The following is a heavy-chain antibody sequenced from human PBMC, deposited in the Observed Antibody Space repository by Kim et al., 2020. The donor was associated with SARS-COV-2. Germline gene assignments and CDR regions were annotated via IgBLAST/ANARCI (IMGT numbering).Heavy chain of an antibody. CDR2: IKQDGSEK. V-gene: IGHV3-7*01. D-gene: IGHD3-9*01. J-gene: IGHJ4*02. CDR1: GFTFSSYW. Sequence: GGSLRLSCAASGFTFSSYWMSWVRQAPGKGLEWVANIKQDGSEKYYVDSVKGRFTISRDNAKNSLYLQMNSLRAEDTAVYYCARDHTYYDILTGYYRGYYFDYWGQGTLVTVSS. CDR3: ARDHTYYDILTGYYRGYYFDY.